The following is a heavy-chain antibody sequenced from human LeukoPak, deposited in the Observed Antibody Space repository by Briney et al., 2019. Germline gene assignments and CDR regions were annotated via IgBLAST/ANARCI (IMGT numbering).Heavy chain of an antibody. CDR3: ARGLRAHHDILTGYRTYYYYYGMGV. CDR2: INHSGST. D-gene: IGHD3-9*01. J-gene: IGHJ6*02. V-gene: IGHV4-34*01. CDR1: GGSFSGYY. Sequence: SETLSLTCAVYGGSFSGYYWSWIRQPPGKGLEWIGEINHSGSTNYNPSLKSRVTISVDTSKNQFSLKLSSLTAADTAVYYCARGLRAHHDILTGYRTYYYYYGMGVWGQGTTVTVSS.